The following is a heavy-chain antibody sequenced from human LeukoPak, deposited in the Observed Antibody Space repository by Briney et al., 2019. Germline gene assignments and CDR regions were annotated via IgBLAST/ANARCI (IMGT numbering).Heavy chain of an antibody. D-gene: IGHD3-10*01. J-gene: IGHJ4*02. V-gene: IGHV1-2*02. CDR2: INPKSGGT. Sequence: GASVKVSCKASGYTFTGYYMHWVRQAPGQGLEWMGWINPKSGGTNYAQKFQGRVTMTRDTSISTAYMELSRLRSDDTAVYYCAITMVRGMINYFDYWGQGTLVTVSS. CDR3: AITMVRGMINYFDY. CDR1: GYTFTGYY.